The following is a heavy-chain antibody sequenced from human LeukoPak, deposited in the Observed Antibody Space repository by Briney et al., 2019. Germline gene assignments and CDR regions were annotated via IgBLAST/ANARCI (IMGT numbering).Heavy chain of an antibody. CDR1: GFTFSDYY. V-gene: IGHV3-11*03. Sequence: GGSLRLSCAASGFTFSDYYMSWIRQAPGKGPEGVSYIRTSGSSTNYADSVKGRFTISRDNAKNSLYLQMDRLRAEDTAVYYCARVPGRCVFAFWGQGTMVTVSS. D-gene: IGHD2-15*01. CDR2: IRTSGSST. J-gene: IGHJ3*01. CDR3: ARVPGRCVFAF.